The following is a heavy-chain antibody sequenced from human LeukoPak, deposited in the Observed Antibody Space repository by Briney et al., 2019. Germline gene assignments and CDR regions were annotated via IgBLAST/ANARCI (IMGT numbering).Heavy chain of an antibody. D-gene: IGHD4-17*01. CDR3: ARDPTYGDLDY. J-gene: IGHJ4*02. CDR2: ISQSGSII. V-gene: IGHV3-48*03. Sequence: GSLILSCAVSGFTCSSYEMSWVRQAPGKGLEWVSYISQSGSIIYYADSVKGRFAISRDNAKNSLYLQMNSLRAEHTAVYYCARDPTYGDLDYWGQGTLVTVSS. CDR1: GFTCSSYE.